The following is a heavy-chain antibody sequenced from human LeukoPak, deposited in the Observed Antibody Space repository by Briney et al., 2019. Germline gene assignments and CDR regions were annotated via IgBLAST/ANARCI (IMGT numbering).Heavy chain of an antibody. V-gene: IGHV1-24*01. D-gene: IGHD2-2*01. CDR3: ARGRGYCSSTSCSTPREYYYYGMDV. J-gene: IGHJ6*02. CDR1: GYTLTELS. Sequence: ASVKVSCKVSGYTLTELSMHWVRQAPGKGLEWMGGFDPEDGETIYAQKFQGRVTMTEDTSTDTAYMELSSLRSEDTAVYYCARGRGYCSSTSCSTPREYYYYGMDVWGQGTTVTVSS. CDR2: FDPEDGET.